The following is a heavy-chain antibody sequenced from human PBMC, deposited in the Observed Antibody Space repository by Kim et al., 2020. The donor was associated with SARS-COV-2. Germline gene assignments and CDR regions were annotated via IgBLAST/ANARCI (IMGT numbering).Heavy chain of an antibody. CDR2: ISYEGSKK. Sequence: GGSLRLSCAASGFNFNNFGMHWVRQAPGKGLEWVAHISYEGSKKYYADSLKGRFTISRDSSKNTLYLHMDSLRPEDTAVYFCAKDKSLFMITYGEESEGMDVWGQGTTVTVSS. CDR3: AKDKSLFMITYGEESEGMDV. J-gene: IGHJ6*02. D-gene: IGHD3-16*01. CDR1: GFNFNNFG. V-gene: IGHV3-30*18.